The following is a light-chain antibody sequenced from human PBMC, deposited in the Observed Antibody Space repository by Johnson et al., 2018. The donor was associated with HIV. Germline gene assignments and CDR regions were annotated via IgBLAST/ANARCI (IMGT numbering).Light chain of an antibody. V-gene: IGLV1-51*01. J-gene: IGLJ1*01. CDR1: SSNIGNNY. Sequence: QSVLTQPPSVSAAPGQKVTISCSGSSSNIGNNYVSWYQQLPGTAPKLLIYDNNKRPSGIPDRFSGSKSCTSATLGITGLQTGDEADYYCGRWDSSLSAYVFGTGTKVTVL. CDR3: GRWDSSLSAYV. CDR2: DNN.